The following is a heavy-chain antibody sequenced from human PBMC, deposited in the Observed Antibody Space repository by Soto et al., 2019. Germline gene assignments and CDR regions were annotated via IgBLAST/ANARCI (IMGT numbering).Heavy chain of an antibody. J-gene: IGHJ4*02. D-gene: IGHD1-1*01. CDR3: ARGGVSTRTFDY. CDR1: GYNFAGYW. Sequence: PGESLKISCKGSGYNFAGYWIAWVRQMPGKGLELMGIIYPSDSDTRYRPSFQGQVTISADKSISSAYLQWSSLRASDTAMYYGARGGVSTRTFDYWGQGTPVTV. V-gene: IGHV5-51*01. CDR2: IYPSDSDT.